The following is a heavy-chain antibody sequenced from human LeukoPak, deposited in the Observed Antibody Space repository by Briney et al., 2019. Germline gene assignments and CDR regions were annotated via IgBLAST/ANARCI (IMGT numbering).Heavy chain of an antibody. CDR2: ISYSGST. J-gene: IGHJ6*03. CDR3: ARGYCSGGSCYSYYYYSTWTS. CDR1: GGSISSSSYY. V-gene: IGHV4-39*07. Sequence: SETLSLTCTVSGGSISSSSYYWGWIRQPPGKGLEWIGSISYSGSTYYNPSLKSRVTISVDTSKKQFSLKLSSVTAADTAVYYCARGYCSGGSCYSYYYYSTWTSGAKGPRSPSP. D-gene: IGHD2-15*01.